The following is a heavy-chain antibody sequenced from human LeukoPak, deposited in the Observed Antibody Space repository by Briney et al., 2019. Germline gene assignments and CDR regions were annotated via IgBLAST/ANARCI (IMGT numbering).Heavy chain of an antibody. D-gene: IGHD5-12*01. V-gene: IGHV1-2*02. CDR3: ARDVNIGHGMDV. J-gene: IGHJ6*02. CDR1: VYTFTDYY. CDR2: INPNSGVT. Sequence: ASVKVSCKASVYTFTDYYIHWVRQAPGQGLEWMGWINPNSGVTNSAQKFQGRVTMTRDTPITTAYMELNSLRSDDTAVYYCARDVNIGHGMDVWGQGTTVTVSS.